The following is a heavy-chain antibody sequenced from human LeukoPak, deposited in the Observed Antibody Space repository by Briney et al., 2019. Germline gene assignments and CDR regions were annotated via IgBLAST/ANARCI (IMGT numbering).Heavy chain of an antibody. CDR1: GFTLSGSA. CDR3: TRPSYYYDSSGHY. J-gene: IGHJ4*02. Sequence: SGGSLRLSCAASGFTLSGSAMHWVRQASGKGLEWVGRIRSKANSYATAYAASVKGRLTISRDDSKNTAYLQMNSLKTEDTAVYYCTRPSYYYDSSGHYWGQGTLVTVSS. D-gene: IGHD3-22*01. CDR2: IRSKANSYAT. V-gene: IGHV3-73*01.